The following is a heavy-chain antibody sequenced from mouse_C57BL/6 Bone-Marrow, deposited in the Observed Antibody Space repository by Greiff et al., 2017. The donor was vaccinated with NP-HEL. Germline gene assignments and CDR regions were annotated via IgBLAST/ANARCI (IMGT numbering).Heavy chain of an antibody. V-gene: IGHV1-15*01. Sequence: VKLQESGAELVRPGASVTLSCKASGYTFTDYEMHWVKQTPVHGLEWIGAIDPETGGTAYNQKFKGKAILTADKSSSTAYMELRSLTSEDSAVYYCLITTVNWYFDVWGTGTTVTVSS. D-gene: IGHD1-1*01. CDR3: LITTVNWYFDV. CDR1: GYTFTDYE. CDR2: IDPETGGT. J-gene: IGHJ1*03.